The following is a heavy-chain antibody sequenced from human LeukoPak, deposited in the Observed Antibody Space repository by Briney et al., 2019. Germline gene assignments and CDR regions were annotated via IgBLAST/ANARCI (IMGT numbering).Heavy chain of an antibody. V-gene: IGHV3-7*01. CDR2: IKQDGSEK. D-gene: IGHD3-10*01. Sequence: GGSLRLSCAASGFTFSSYWMSWVRQAPGKGLEWVANIKQDGSEKYYVDSVKGRFTISRDNAKNSLYLQMNSLRAEDTAVYYCAREKPTYYYGSGSYYPHYWGQGTLVTVSS. J-gene: IGHJ4*02. CDR1: GFTFSSYW. CDR3: AREKPTYYYGSGSYYPHY.